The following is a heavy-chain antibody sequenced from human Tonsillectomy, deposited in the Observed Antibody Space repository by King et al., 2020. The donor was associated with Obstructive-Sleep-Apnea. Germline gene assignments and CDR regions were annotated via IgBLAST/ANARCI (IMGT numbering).Heavy chain of an antibody. V-gene: IGHV4-34*01. Sequence: VQLQQWGAGLLKPSETLSLTCAVYGGSFSGYYWSWIRQPPGKGLEWIGEINHSGSTNYNPSLMSRVTISVDTSKNQFSLKLSSVTAADTAVYYCARKEGYYDSSGYYSDYWGQGTLVTVSS. D-gene: IGHD3-22*01. CDR3: ARKEGYYDSSGYYSDY. CDR2: INHSGST. CDR1: GGSFSGYY. J-gene: IGHJ4*02.